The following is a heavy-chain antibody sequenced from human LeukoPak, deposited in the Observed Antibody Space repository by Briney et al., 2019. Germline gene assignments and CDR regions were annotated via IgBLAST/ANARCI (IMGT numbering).Heavy chain of an antibody. CDR3: AQLKLGTQDY. J-gene: IGHJ4*02. Sequence: RGGSLRLSCAASGFNFTAYGMNWVRLAPGKGLEWVSSISASSDYTYYADSVTGRFTISRDNAKNSLYLQMNSLRAEDTAVYYCAQLKLGTQDYWGQGTLVTVSS. D-gene: IGHD7-27*01. CDR1: GFNFTAYG. V-gene: IGHV3-21*01. CDR2: ISASSDYT.